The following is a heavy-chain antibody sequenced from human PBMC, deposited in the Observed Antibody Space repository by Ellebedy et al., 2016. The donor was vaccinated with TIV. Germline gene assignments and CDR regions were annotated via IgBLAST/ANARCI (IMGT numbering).Heavy chain of an antibody. CDR3: ARDLGYSSPWDLSGY. D-gene: IGHD6-19*01. Sequence: PGGSLRLSCAASGFTFSTYATHRVRQAPGKGLEWVALISYDGSDKYYVDSVKGRFTISRDNSKNTLYLQLNSLRPEDTAVYYCARDLGYSSPWDLSGYWGQGTLVTVSS. CDR1: GFTFSTYA. CDR2: ISYDGSDK. V-gene: IGHV3-30-3*01. J-gene: IGHJ4*02.